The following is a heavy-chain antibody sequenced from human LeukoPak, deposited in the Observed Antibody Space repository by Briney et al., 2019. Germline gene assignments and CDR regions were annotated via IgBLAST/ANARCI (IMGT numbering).Heavy chain of an antibody. CDR3: ARATRQWLVDLGDY. CDR2: ISSSSSTI. V-gene: IGHV3-48*04. Sequence: GGSLRLSCAVSGFTFSSYSMNWVRQAPGKGLEWVSYISSSSSTIYYADSVKGRFTISRDNAKNSLYLQMNSLRAEDTAVYYCARATRQWLVDLGDYWGQGTLVTVSS. CDR1: GFTFSSYS. D-gene: IGHD6-19*01. J-gene: IGHJ4*02.